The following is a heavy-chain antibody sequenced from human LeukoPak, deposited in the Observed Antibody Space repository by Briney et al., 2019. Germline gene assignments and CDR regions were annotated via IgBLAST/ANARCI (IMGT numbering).Heavy chain of an antibody. V-gene: IGHV3-11*04. CDR2: ISSSGGTM. CDR1: GFTFSDYY. J-gene: IGHJ6*03. Sequence: GGSLRLSCAASGFTFSDYYMSWIRQAPGKGLEWVSYISSSGGTMYYADSVKGRFTISRDNAKKSLSLQMNSMRAEDTAVYYCARDNGGLYQSRDCYYMDVWGKGTTVTVSS. D-gene: IGHD3-10*01. CDR3: ARDNGGLYQSRDCYYMDV.